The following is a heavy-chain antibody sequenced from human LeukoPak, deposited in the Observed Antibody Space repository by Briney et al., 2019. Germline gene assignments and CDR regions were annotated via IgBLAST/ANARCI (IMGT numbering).Heavy chain of an antibody. Sequence: GGSLRLSCAASGFTFSNAWMSWVRQAPGKGLEWVGRIKSKTDGGTTDYTAPVKGRFTISRDDSKNTLYLQMNSLKTEDTAVYYCTTTHWNYEVTVGYWGQGTLVTVSS. CDR1: GFTFSNAW. J-gene: IGHJ4*02. V-gene: IGHV3-15*01. CDR3: TTTHWNYEVTVGY. D-gene: IGHD1-7*01. CDR2: IKSKTDGGTT.